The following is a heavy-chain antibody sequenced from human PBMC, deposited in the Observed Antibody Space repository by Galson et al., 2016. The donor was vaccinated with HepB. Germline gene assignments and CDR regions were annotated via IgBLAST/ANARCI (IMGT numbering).Heavy chain of an antibody. CDR1: GYTFTSYY. V-gene: IGHV1-46*01. D-gene: IGHD1-26*01. CDR2: INPSGGNT. CDR3: ARDRGRPLSGNYYLDY. Sequence: SVKVSCKASGYTFTSYYMHWVRQAPGQGLEWMGIINPSGGNTRYAQKFQGRITMTWDTSTSTVYMELNSLRSEDTAVYYCARDRGRPLSGNYYLDYWVQGTLVTVSS. J-gene: IGHJ4*02.